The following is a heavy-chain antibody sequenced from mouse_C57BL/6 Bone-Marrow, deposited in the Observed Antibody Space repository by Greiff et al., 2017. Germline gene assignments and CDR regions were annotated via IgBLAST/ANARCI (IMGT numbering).Heavy chain of an antibody. CDR1: GYTFTSYW. CDR3: ASYEGNYGY. CDR2: IDPSDSYT. D-gene: IGHD2-3*01. Sequence: QVQLQQPGAELVRPGASVKLSCKASGYTFTSYWMQWVKQRPGQGLEWIGVIDPSDSYTNYNQKFKGKATLTVDTSSSTAYMQLSSLTSEDSAVXECASYEGNYGYWGQGTTLTVSS. J-gene: IGHJ2*01. V-gene: IGHV1-50*01.